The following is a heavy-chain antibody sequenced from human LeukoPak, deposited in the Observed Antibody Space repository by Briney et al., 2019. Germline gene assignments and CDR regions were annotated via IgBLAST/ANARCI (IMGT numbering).Heavy chain of an antibody. D-gene: IGHD5-18*01. V-gene: IGHV3-38-3*01. CDR3: AKQLRSHYYMDV. CDR2: ISGGST. J-gene: IGHJ6*03. Sequence: GGSLRLSCAASGFTVSSNEMSWVRQAPGKGLEWVSSISGGSTYYADSRKGRFTISRDNSKNTLHLQMNSLKAEDTAVYYCAKQLRSHYYMDVWGKGTTVTVSS. CDR1: GFTVSSNE.